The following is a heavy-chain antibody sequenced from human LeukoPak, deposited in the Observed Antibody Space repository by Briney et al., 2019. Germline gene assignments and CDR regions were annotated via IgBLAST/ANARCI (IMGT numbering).Heavy chain of an antibody. CDR1: GYTFTSYG. J-gene: IGHJ4*02. CDR2: ISAYNGNT. Sequence: ASVKVSCKASGYTFTSYGISWVRQAPGQGLEWMGWISAYNGNTNYAQKLQGRVTMTTDTSTGTAYMELRSLRSDDTAVYYCARGPPHIAAAGFDYWGQGTLVTVSS. V-gene: IGHV1-18*01. D-gene: IGHD6-13*01. CDR3: ARGPPHIAAAGFDY.